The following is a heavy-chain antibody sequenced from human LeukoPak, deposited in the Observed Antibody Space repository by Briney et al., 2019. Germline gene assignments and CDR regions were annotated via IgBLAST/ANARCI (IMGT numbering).Heavy chain of an antibody. CDR3: ARGSTGTDDFDY. CDR2: IIPIFGTA. V-gene: IGHV1-69*13. CDR1: GGTFSSYA. D-gene: IGHD1-1*01. J-gene: IGHJ4*02. Sequence: SVKVSCKASGGTFSSYAISWVRQAPGQGLGWMGGIIPIFGTANYAQKFQGRVTITADESTSTAYMELSSLRSEDTAVYYCARGSTGTDDFDYWGQGTLVTVSS.